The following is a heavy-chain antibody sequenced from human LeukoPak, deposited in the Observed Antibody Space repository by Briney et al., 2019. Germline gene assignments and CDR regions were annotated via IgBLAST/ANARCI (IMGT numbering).Heavy chain of an antibody. J-gene: IGHJ6*03. CDR1: GFSLSTSGMC. Sequence: SGPALVKPTQTLTLTGTFSGFSLSTSGMCVSWIRQPPGKALEWLARIDWDDDKYYSTALKTRLTISKHTSKNQVVLTMTNMDPVDTATYYCARVLRLASGYYMDVWGKGTTVTVSS. CDR2: IDWDDDK. V-gene: IGHV2-70*11. D-gene: IGHD3-3*01. CDR3: ARVLRLASGYYMDV.